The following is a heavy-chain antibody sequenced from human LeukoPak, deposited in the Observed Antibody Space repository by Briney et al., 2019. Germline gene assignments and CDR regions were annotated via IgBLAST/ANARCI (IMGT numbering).Heavy chain of an antibody. Sequence: SETLSLTCTVSGGSISSYYWSWIRQPPGKGLEWIGYIYYSGSTNYNPSLKSRVTISADTSKNQFSLKLSSVTAADTAVYYCARALGGSGYYYYGMDVWGQGTTVTVSS. J-gene: IGHJ6*02. D-gene: IGHD5-12*01. CDR3: ARALGGSGYYYYGMDV. CDR2: IYYSGST. V-gene: IGHV4-59*01. CDR1: GGSISSYY.